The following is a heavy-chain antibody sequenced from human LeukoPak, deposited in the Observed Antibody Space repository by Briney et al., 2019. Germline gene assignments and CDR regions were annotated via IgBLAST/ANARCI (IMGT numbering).Heavy chain of an antibody. Sequence: SETLSLTCTASGVSFSSGSFYWSWLRQPAGQGLEWIGRIYTSGSFNYNPSLKSRATISVDTSKNQFPLKLSSVTAADTAVYYCARTGWSIAARRKGFDPWGQGTLVTVSS. CDR2: IYTSGSF. J-gene: IGHJ5*02. V-gene: IGHV4-61*02. D-gene: IGHD6-6*01. CDR1: GVSFSSGSFY. CDR3: ARTGWSIAARRKGFDP.